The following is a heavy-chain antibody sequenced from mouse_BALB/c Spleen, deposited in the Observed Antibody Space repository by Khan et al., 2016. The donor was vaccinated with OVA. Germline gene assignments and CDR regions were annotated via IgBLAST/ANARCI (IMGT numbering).Heavy chain of an antibody. Sequence: QVQLKQSGAELAKPGASVKMSCKASGYTFTSYWMHWVKQRPGQGLEWIGYINPSTDYTEYNQKFKDKATLTVDKSSSTAYMQLTSLTSEDSAVYYCVNPASSSSSLTYWGQGTLVTVSA. J-gene: IGHJ3*01. V-gene: IGHV1-7*01. CDR2: INPSTDYT. D-gene: IGHD1-1*01. CDR1: GYTFTSYW. CDR3: VNPASSSSSLTY.